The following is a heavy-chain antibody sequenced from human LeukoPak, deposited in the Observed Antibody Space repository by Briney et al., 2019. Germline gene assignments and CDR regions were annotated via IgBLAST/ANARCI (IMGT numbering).Heavy chain of an antibody. V-gene: IGHV4-34*01. J-gene: IGHJ4*02. CDR3: ARLSHRAASGRGDY. Sequence: SETLSLTCTVSGGSISSYYWSWIRQPPGKGLEWIGEINHSGSTNYNPSLKSRVTISVDTSKNQFSLKLSSVTAADTAVYYCARLSHRAASGRGDYWGQGTLVTVSS. D-gene: IGHD6-13*01. CDR2: INHSGST. CDR1: GGSISSYY.